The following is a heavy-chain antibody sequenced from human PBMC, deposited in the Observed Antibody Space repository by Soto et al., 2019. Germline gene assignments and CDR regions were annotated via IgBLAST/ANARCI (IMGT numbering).Heavy chain of an antibody. CDR3: AREVGYSGTIHSYSPAYFDH. D-gene: IGHD3-10*01. Sequence: GGSLRLSCTTSGFAFGDYALSWVRQAPGKGLEWVGFIRNKTYGGTTQYAASVKGRFTISRDDSKSIAYLQMNSLKTEDTGVYHFAREVGYSGTIHSYSPAYFDHLGQGTLVTVSS. CDR1: GFAFGDYA. J-gene: IGHJ4*02. CDR2: IRNKTYGGTT. V-gene: IGHV3-49*04.